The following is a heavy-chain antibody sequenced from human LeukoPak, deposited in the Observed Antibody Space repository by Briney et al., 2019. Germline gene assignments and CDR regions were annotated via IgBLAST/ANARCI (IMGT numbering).Heavy chain of an antibody. J-gene: IGHJ4*02. CDR1: GGSISSDGYY. CDR3: ARHHNVGYCSSTSCYPFDY. V-gene: IGHV4-31*03. CDR2: IYHRGNT. D-gene: IGHD2-2*01. Sequence: SETLSLTCSVSGGSISSDGYYWSWIRQLPGKGLEWIGYIYHRGNTHYNPSLKSRVTMSVDTSKSQFSLKLSSVTAADTAVYYCARHHNVGYCSSTSCYPFDYWGQGTLVTVSS.